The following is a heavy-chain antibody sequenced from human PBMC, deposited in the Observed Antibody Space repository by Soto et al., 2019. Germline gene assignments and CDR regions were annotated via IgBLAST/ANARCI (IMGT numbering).Heavy chain of an antibody. D-gene: IGHD5-18*01. CDR3: ARDYDVNTALDYWYFDL. J-gene: IGHJ2*01. V-gene: IGHV4-4*07. Sequence: QVQLQESGPGLVKPSESLSLTCSVSGGSIGNYYWAWIRQSAGKGLEWIGRIYTSGRTYYNPSLTGRVTMSIDTSKNQFSLRLTSVTAADTAIYYCARDYDVNTALDYWYFDLWGRGTLVTVSS. CDR1: GGSIGNYY. CDR2: IYTSGRT.